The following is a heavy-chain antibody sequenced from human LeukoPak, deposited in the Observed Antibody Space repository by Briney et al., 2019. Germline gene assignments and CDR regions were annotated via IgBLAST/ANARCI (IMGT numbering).Heavy chain of an antibody. CDR1: GTSISSGGYY. Sequence: AQTLSLTCTVSGTSISSGGYYWSWIRQHPGKGLEWIGYIYYSGSTYYNPSLKIRVTISVDTSKNQFSLKLSSVTAADTAVYYCAREAAAGMTFFDYWGQGTLVTVSS. CDR2: IYYSGST. D-gene: IGHD6-13*01. J-gene: IGHJ4*02. CDR3: AREAAAGMTFFDY. V-gene: IGHV4-31*03.